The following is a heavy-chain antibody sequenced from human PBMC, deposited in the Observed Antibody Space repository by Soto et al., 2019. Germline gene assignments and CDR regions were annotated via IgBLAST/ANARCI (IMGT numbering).Heavy chain of an antibody. CDR3: ARRDYYGSGSPWFDP. CDR2: IYYSGST. D-gene: IGHD3-10*01. J-gene: IGHJ5*02. CDR1: GGSISSSRYY. Sequence: SETLSLTCTVSGGSISSSRYYWGWIRQPPGKGLEWIGSIYYSGSTYYNPSLKSRVTISVDTSKNQFSLKLSSVTAADTAVYYCARRDYYGSGSPWFDPWGQGTLVTVS. V-gene: IGHV4-39*01.